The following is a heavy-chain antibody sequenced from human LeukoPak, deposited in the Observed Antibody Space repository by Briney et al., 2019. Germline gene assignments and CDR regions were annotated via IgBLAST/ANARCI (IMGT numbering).Heavy chain of an antibody. CDR3: ARHGPPRAAAGFYFDY. D-gene: IGHD6-13*01. V-gene: IGHV4-39*01. J-gene: IGHJ4*02. Sequence: SETLSLTCTVSGGSISSSSYYWGWIRQPPGRGLEWIGRIYYSGSTYYNPSLKSRVTISVDTSKNQFSLKLSSVTAADTAVYYCARHGPPRAAAGFYFDYWGQGTLVTVSS. CDR2: IYYSGST. CDR1: GGSISSSSYY.